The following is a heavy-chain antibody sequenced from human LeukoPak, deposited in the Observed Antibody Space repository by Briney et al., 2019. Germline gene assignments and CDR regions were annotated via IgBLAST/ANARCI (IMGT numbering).Heavy chain of an antibody. CDR1: GFTFSSYS. CDR2: ISRRSSYI. J-gene: IGHJ4*02. D-gene: IGHD5-12*01. CDR3: ARGSTGGYSGYDATRKNFDY. V-gene: IGHV3-21*01. Sequence: GGSLRLSCAASGFTFSSYSMTWVRQAPGKGLEWVSSISRRSSYIYYTDSVKGRFTISRDNAKNSLYLQMNSLRAEDTALYYCARGSTGGYSGYDATRKNFDYWGQGTLVTVSS.